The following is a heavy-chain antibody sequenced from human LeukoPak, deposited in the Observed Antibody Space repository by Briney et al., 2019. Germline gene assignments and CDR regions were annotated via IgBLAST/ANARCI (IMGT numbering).Heavy chain of an antibody. V-gene: IGHV4-34*01. J-gene: IGHJ4*02. CDR2: INHSGST. CDR3: ARERRSGHTVDY. CDR1: GGSFSGYY. Sequence: PSETLSLTCAVYGGSFSGYYWSWIRQPPGKGLEWIGEINHSGSTNYNPSLKSRVTISVDTSKNQFSLKLSSVTAADTAVYYCARERRSGHTVDYWGQGTLVTVSS. D-gene: IGHD6-19*01.